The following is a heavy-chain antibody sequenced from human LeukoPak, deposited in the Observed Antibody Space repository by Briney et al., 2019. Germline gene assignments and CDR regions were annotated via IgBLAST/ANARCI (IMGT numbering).Heavy chain of an antibody. D-gene: IGHD3-10*01. J-gene: IGHJ4*02. CDR1: GYTFTSYA. Sequence: ASVKVSCKASGYTFTSYAMNWVRQAPGQGLEWMGWINTNTGNPTYAQGFTGRFVFSLDTSVSTAYLQISSLKAEDTAVYYCAREPRGGDPVGFDYWGQGTLVTVSS. V-gene: IGHV7-4-1*02. CDR2: INTNTGNP. CDR3: AREPRGGDPVGFDY.